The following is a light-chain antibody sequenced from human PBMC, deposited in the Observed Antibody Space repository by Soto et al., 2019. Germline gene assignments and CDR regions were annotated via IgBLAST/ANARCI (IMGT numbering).Light chain of an antibody. CDR2: SSN. V-gene: IGLV1-44*01. CDR1: ISNIGSNT. CDR3: AAWDDSLNGWV. Sequence: QSVLTQPPSASGTPGQRVTISCSGGISNIGSNTVTWYQQLPGTAPKLLSYSSNQRPSGVPDRFSGSRSGTSGSLAISGLQSEDEADYYCAAWDDSLNGWVFGGGTKVTVL. J-gene: IGLJ3*02.